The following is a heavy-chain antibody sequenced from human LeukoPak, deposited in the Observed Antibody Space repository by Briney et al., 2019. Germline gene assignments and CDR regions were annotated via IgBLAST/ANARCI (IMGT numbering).Heavy chain of an antibody. J-gene: IGHJ4*02. V-gene: IGHV3-7*01. CDR3: TKYPDNSGYSDY. CDR2: INQDGSLK. CDR1: GFTFSSYW. Sequence: GGSLRLSCVTSGFTFSSYWLEWVRQAPGEGLEWVANINQDGSLKNYVDSVKGRFTISRDNAKNSLYLQMSSLRAEDTAVYYCTKYPDNSGYSDYWGQGTLLTVSS. D-gene: IGHD3-22*01.